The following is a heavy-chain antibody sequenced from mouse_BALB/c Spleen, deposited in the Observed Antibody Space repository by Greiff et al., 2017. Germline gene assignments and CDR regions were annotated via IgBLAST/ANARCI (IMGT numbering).Heavy chain of an antibody. CDR1: GFTFSSYT. D-gene: IGHD1-2*01. CDR2: ISNGGGST. Sequence: EVQVVESGGGLVQPGGSLKLSCAASGFTFSSYTMSWVRQTPEKRLEWVAYISNGGGSTYYPDTVKCRFTISRDNAKNTLYLQMSSLKSEDTAMYYCARQAATWFAYWGQGTLVTVSA. CDR3: ARQAATWFAY. J-gene: IGHJ3*01. V-gene: IGHV5-12-2*01.